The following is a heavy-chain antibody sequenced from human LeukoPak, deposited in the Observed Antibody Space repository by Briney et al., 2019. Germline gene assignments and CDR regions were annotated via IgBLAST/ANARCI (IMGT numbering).Heavy chain of an antibody. Sequence: GGSLRLSCAASGFSFSSYWMTWVRQAPGKGLQWVSGINWSSKMVAYAASVKGRFTISRDNAKNSLYLQMNSLTSEGTAFYFCAKGSLEMATVDFEFWGQGTLVTVSS. CDR2: INWSSKMV. V-gene: IGHV3-9*01. CDR3: AKGSLEMATVDFEF. CDR1: GFSFSSYW. J-gene: IGHJ4*02. D-gene: IGHD5-24*01.